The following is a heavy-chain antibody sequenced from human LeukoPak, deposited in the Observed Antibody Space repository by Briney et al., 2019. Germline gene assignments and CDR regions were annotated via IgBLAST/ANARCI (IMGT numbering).Heavy chain of an antibody. V-gene: IGHV4-4*07. D-gene: IGHD3-10*01. CDR3: ARDRWELFSFDY. CDR1: GGPISSYY. Sequence: SSETLSLTCTVSGGPISSYYRRWIRQPAGKGLEWIGHIYTSESNNYNPSLRSRVTMSVDTSKNQFALKLSSVTAADAAVYYCARDRWELFSFDYWGQGTLVTVSS. J-gene: IGHJ4*02. CDR2: IYTSESN.